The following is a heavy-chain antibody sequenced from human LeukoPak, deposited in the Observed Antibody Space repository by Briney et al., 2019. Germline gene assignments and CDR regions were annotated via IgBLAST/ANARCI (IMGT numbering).Heavy chain of an antibody. V-gene: IGHV3-23*01. Sequence: GGSLRLSCAASGFTFSSYAMSWVRQAPGKGLEWVSAISGSGGSTYYADSVKGRFTISRDNSKNTLYLQMNSLRAEDTAVYYCATRDCSGGSCYSGEVSDAFDIWGQGTMVTVS. J-gene: IGHJ3*02. CDR1: GFTFSSYA. CDR3: ATRDCSGGSCYSGEVSDAFDI. D-gene: IGHD2-15*01. CDR2: ISGSGGST.